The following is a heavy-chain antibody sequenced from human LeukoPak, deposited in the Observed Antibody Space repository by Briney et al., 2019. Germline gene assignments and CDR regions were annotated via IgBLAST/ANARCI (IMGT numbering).Heavy chain of an antibody. D-gene: IGHD5-24*01. Sequence: GSLRLSFAASGFTFIDYSMNWVRQAPGKGLEWISYIGISSGNTKYADSVKGRFTISGDKAKNSLYLQMNSLRVEDTAVYYCARDYKYAFDNWGQGTLVTVSS. CDR1: GFTFIDYS. V-gene: IGHV3-48*01. CDR3: ARDYKYAFDN. J-gene: IGHJ4*02. CDR2: IGISSGNT.